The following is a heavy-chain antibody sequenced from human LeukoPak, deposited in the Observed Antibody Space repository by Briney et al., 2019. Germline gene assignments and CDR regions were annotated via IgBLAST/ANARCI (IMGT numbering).Heavy chain of an antibody. D-gene: IGHD2-2*01. V-gene: IGHV4-31*02. CDR1: RFTFSSFA. Sequence: LRLSCAASRFTFSSFALSWIRQHPGKGLEWIGYIYYSGSTYYNPSLKSRVTISVDTSKNQFSLKLSSVTAADTAVYYCARDRYCSSTSCYLTPAAFDIWGQGTMVTVSS. CDR2: IYYSGST. CDR3: ARDRYCSSTSCYLTPAAFDI. J-gene: IGHJ3*02.